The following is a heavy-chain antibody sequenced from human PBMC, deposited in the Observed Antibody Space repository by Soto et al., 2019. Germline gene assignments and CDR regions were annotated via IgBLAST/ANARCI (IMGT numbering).Heavy chain of an antibody. D-gene: IGHD2-8*01. Sequence: GGSLRLSCAASGFTFSSYGMHWVRQAPGKGLEWVAVISYDGSNKYYADSVKGRFTISRDNSKNTLYLQMNSLKDEDTAVYYCASGQCGTNCYIFEYWGQGTLVTVSS. CDR1: GFTFSSYG. CDR3: ASGQCGTNCYIFEY. J-gene: IGHJ4*02. CDR2: ISYDGSNK. V-gene: IGHV3-30*03.